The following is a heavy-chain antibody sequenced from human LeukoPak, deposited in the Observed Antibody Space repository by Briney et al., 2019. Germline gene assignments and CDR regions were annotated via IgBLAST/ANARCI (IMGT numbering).Heavy chain of an antibody. Sequence: PSQTLSLTCTVSGGSINSGSYYWSWIRQPPGKGLEWIGYIYYSGSTNYNPSLKSRVTISVDTSKNQFSLKLSSVTAADTAVYYCARDRHSGGSCLFDYWGQGTLVTVSS. CDR2: IYYSGST. V-gene: IGHV4-61*01. CDR1: GGSINSGSYY. D-gene: IGHD2-15*01. CDR3: ARDRHSGGSCLFDY. J-gene: IGHJ4*02.